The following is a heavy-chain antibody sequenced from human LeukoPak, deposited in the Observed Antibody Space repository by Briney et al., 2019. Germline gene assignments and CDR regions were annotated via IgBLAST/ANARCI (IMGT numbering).Heavy chain of an antibody. J-gene: IGHJ4*02. Sequence: GGSLRLSCAASGFTFSSYAMNWVRQAPGKGLDWVSAISGNGAGTYYADSVKGRFTISRDNSKNTLYLQMNSLRAEDTAVYYCAASQWELLPADYWGQGTLVTVSS. D-gene: IGHD1-26*01. V-gene: IGHV3-23*01. CDR1: GFTFSSYA. CDR3: AASQWELLPADY. CDR2: ISGNGAGT.